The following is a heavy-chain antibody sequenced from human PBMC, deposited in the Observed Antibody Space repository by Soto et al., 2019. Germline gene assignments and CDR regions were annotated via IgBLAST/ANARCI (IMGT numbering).Heavy chain of an antibody. Sequence: QVQLGQSVAEVKKPGSSVKVSCKASGGTFSSYAISWVRQAPGQGLAWMGGIIPIFSTANYAQKFQGRVAITADESTSTAYMELSSLRSEDTAVYYCARDKGYYAVLDWPQGTLCTFSS. J-gene: IGHJ4*02. CDR1: GGTFSSYA. V-gene: IGHV1-69*01. D-gene: IGHD2-2*01. CDR3: ARDKGYYAVLD. CDR2: IIPIFSTA.